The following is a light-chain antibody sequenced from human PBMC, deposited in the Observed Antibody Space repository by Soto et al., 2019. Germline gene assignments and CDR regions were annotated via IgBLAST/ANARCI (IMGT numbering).Light chain of an antibody. J-gene: IGKJ1*01. CDR1: QSISSY. Sequence: DIQMTQSPSSLSASVGDRVTITCRASQSISSYLNWYQQKQGKAPKVLIYAASNLQSGVPSRFSGSGSRTDFTLTISSLQPDDFATYYCQQSYSTPLTFGQGTKVEIK. CDR2: AAS. V-gene: IGKV1-39*01. CDR3: QQSYSTPLT.